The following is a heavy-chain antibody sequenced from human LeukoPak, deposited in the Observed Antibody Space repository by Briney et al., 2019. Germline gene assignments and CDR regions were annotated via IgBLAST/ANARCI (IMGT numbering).Heavy chain of an antibody. CDR3: ATRPGGYDILTGYDF. V-gene: IGHV1-24*01. CDR2: FDPEDGET. D-gene: IGHD3-9*01. CDR1: GYTLTELS. Sequence: ASVKVSCKVSGYTLTELSMHWVRQAPGKGLEWMGGFDPEDGETIYAQKFQGRVTMTEDTSTDTAYMELSSLRSEDTAVYYCATRPGGYDILTGYDFWGQGTLVTVSS. J-gene: IGHJ4*02.